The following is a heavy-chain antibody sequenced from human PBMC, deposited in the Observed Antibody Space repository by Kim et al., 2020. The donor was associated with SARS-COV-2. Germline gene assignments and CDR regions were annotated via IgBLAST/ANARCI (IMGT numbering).Heavy chain of an antibody. CDR3: ARVYSRYRNWFDP. CDR2: IYYSGST. Sequence: SETLSLTCTVSGGSISSYYWSWIRQPPGKGLEWIGYIYYSGSTNYNPSLKSRVTISVDTSKNQFSLKLSSVTAADTAVYYCARVYSRYRNWFDPWGQGTLVTVSS. D-gene: IGHD6-13*01. J-gene: IGHJ5*02. V-gene: IGHV4-59*13. CDR1: GGSISSYY.